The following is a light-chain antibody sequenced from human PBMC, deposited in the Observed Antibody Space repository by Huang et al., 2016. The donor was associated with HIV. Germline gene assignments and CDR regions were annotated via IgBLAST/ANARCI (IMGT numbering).Light chain of an antibody. Sequence: EIVLTQSPGTLSLSPGERATLSCRASQGVSSTSLAWYQQRPGQAPRLLIYSTSSRATGIPDRISGSGSGTDFTLSISGLEPEDLAVYYCQQYDSSPATFGQGTKLELK. CDR1: QGVSSTS. J-gene: IGKJ2*01. CDR3: QQYDSSPAT. CDR2: STS. V-gene: IGKV3-20*01.